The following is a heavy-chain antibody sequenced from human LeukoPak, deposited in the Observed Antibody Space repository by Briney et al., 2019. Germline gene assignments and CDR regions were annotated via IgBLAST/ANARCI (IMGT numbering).Heavy chain of an antibody. CDR2: INHSGST. D-gene: IGHD5-24*01. Sequence: SETLSLTCAVYGGSFSGYYWSWIRQPPGKGLEWIGEINHSGSTNYNPSLKSRVTISVDTSKNQFSLKLSSVTAADTAVYYCARTPYLRDGYSPIDYWGQGTLVTVSS. J-gene: IGHJ4*02. CDR1: GGSFSGYY. V-gene: IGHV4-34*01. CDR3: ARTPYLRDGYSPIDY.